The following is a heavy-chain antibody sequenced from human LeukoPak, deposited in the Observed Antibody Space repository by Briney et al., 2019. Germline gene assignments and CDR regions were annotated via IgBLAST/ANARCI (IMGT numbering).Heavy chain of an antibody. J-gene: IGHJ4*02. Sequence: GGSLRLSCAASGFTVSSDDMSWVRQAPGKGLECISVIYSGGSTDYADSVKGRLTISRDNSKNTLYLQMNSLRAEDTAVYYCARVVDHDYGDYYLDYWGQGTLVTVSS. CDR3: ARVVDHDYGDYYLDY. CDR2: IYSGGST. CDR1: GFTVSSDD. D-gene: IGHD4-17*01. V-gene: IGHV3-53*01.